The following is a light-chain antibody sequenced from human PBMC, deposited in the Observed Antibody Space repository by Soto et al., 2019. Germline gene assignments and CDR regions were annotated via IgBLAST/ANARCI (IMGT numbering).Light chain of an antibody. J-gene: IGKJ1*01. CDR3: QQYNSYSRP. CDR2: KAS. Sequence: DIQMTQSPSTLSASVRDRVTITCLASQSISSWLAWYQQKPGKAPKLLIYKASSLESGVPSRFSGSGSGTEFTLTISSLQPDDFATYYCQQYNSYSRPFGQGTKVDI. CDR1: QSISSW. V-gene: IGKV1-5*03.